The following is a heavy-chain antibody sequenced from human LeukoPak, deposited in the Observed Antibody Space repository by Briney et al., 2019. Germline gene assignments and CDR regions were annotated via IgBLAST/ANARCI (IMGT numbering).Heavy chain of an antibody. CDR3: ATQAVILQYYFDY. D-gene: IGHD4-11*01. CDR1: GGSISSSSYY. Sequence: SETLSLTCTVSGGSISSSSYYWGWIRQPPGKGLEWIGSIYYSGSTYYNPSLKSRVTISVDTSKNQFSLKLSSVTAADTAVYYCATQAVILQYYFDYWGQGTLVTVPS. CDR2: IYYSGST. J-gene: IGHJ4*02. V-gene: IGHV4-39*01.